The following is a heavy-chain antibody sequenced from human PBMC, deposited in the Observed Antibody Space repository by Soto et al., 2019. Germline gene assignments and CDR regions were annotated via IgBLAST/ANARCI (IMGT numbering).Heavy chain of an antibody. D-gene: IGHD2-21*02. J-gene: IGHJ5*02. V-gene: IGHV4-38-2*02. CDR2: ISHSGTT. Sequence: LSITCSVSGYSISSGYYWGWIRQPPGRGLEWIGSISHSGTTYYNPSLRSRVTISIDTSNNQFSLKLSSVTAADTAVYYCARASGGNSGWGHWSDPWGQGTLVTVS. CDR1: GYSISSGYY. CDR3: ARASGGNSGWGHWSDP.